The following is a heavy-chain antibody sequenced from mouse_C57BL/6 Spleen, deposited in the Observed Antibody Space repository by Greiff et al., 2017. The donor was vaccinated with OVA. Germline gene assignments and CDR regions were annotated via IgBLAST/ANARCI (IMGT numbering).Heavy chain of an antibody. V-gene: IGHV1-62-2*01. D-gene: IGHD4-1*02. CDR1: GYTFTEYT. CDR2: FYPGSGSI. J-gene: IGHJ3*01. Sequence: QVQLKESGAELVKPGASVKLSCKASGYTFTEYTIHWVKQRSGQGLEWIGWFYPGSGSIKYNEKFKDKATLTADKSSSTVYMELSRLTSEDSAVYFCARHGGWESQLGEEFAYWGQGTLVTVSA. CDR3: ARHGGWESQLGEEFAY.